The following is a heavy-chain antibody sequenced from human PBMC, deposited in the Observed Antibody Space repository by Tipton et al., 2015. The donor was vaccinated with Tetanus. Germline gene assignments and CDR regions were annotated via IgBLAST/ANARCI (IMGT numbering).Heavy chain of an antibody. CDR2: IHDSGST. J-gene: IGHJ3*01. CDR3: ARGEYPCQPFFNL. D-gene: IGHD3-16*01. CDR1: GDSLSVYY. Sequence: TLSLTCTVSGDSLSVYYWNWIRQSPGKGVEWIGWIHDSGSTNYNPSLKSRVTISVDTSKNQFSLKMDSVTTADAALYYCARGEYPCQPFFNLWGQGTKVTVSS. V-gene: IGHV4-59*01.